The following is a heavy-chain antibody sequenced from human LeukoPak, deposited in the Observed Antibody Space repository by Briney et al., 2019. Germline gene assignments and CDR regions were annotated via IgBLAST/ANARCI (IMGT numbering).Heavy chain of an antibody. Sequence: ASVKVSCKASGYTFTCYYMHWVRQAPGQGLEWMGWINPNSGDTKYSQKFQGRVTMTRDTSVNTAYMELSRLRSDDTAVYYCATQRGSYLWGTDFDYWGQGTLVTVSS. CDR2: INPNSGDT. CDR3: ATQRGSYLWGTDFDY. J-gene: IGHJ4*02. V-gene: IGHV1-2*02. D-gene: IGHD3-16*01. CDR1: GYTFTCYY.